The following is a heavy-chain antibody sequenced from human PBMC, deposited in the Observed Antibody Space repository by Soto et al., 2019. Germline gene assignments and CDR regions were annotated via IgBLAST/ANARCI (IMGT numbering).Heavy chain of an antibody. Sequence: SETLSLTCTVSGGSVSSGSYYWSWIRKPPGKGLEGIGYIYYSGSTNYNPSLKSRVTISVDTSKNQFSLKLSSVTAADTAVYYCARDWPYYYDSSGYSLGDAFDIWGQGTMVTVSS. CDR2: IYYSGST. J-gene: IGHJ3*02. CDR1: GGSVSSGSYY. D-gene: IGHD3-22*01. CDR3: ARDWPYYYDSSGYSLGDAFDI. V-gene: IGHV4-61*01.